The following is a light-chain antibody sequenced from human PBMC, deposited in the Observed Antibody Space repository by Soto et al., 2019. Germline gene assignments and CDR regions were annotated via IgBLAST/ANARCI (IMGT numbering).Light chain of an antibody. CDR1: QTFSNNY. CDR2: GAS. V-gene: IGKV3-20*01. Sequence: EIVLTQSPGTLSLSPGERATLSCRASQTFSNNYLAWYQQKPGQAPRLLIYGASSRATGIPDRFSGSGSGTDFTLTISRLEPEDFAVYYCQQYRDSGTFGQGTKVDIK. CDR3: QQYRDSGT. J-gene: IGKJ1*01.